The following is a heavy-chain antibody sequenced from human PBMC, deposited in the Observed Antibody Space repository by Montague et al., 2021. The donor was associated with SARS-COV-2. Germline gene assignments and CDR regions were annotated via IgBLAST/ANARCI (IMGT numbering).Heavy chain of an antibody. CDR1: GGSIPNSHQY. V-gene: IGHV4-39*07. CDR2: VLYTGTP. Sequence: SETLSLTCTVSGGSIPNSHQYWGWVRQPPGKGLEWIGSVLYTGTPYDHPSLTARVTISLDTSKNQFSLKMYSVTAADTATYFCVAGGDSAKAGAYWGQGTLVTVSS. CDR3: VAGGDSAKAGAY. D-gene: IGHD3-16*01. J-gene: IGHJ4*02.